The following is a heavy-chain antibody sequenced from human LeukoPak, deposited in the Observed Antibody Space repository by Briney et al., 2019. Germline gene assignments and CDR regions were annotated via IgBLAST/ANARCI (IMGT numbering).Heavy chain of an antibody. CDR2: ISGSGGST. CDR3: AGIGSLYYYYYYMDV. D-gene: IGHD2/OR15-2a*01. Sequence: GGSLRLSCAASGFTFSSYGMSWVRQAPGKGLEWISAISGSGGSTYYADSVKGRFTISRDNSKNTLYLQMNSLRAEDTAVYYCAGIGSLYYYYYYMDVWGKGTTVTVSS. CDR1: GFTFSSYG. J-gene: IGHJ6*03. V-gene: IGHV3-23*01.